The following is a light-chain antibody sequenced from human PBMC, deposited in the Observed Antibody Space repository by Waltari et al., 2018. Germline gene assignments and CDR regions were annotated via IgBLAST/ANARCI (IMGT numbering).Light chain of an antibody. Sequence: DIQMTQSPSTLSASVGARFTITCRASQGIGVWLAWYQQKPGKAPKLLIYKESSLESGVPSRFSGSGSGTVFTLTISSLQPEDFATYYCQQYNSYPWTFGQGTKVEMK. CDR3: QQYNSYPWT. CDR1: QGIGVW. CDR2: KES. J-gene: IGKJ1*01. V-gene: IGKV1-5*03.